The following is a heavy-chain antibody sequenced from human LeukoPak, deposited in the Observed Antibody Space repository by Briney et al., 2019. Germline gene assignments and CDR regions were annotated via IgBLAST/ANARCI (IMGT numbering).Heavy chain of an antibody. CDR2: ISGSGGST. J-gene: IGHJ4*02. CDR3: AKGFFEYQLLYYYYFDY. V-gene: IGHV3-23*01. D-gene: IGHD2-2*02. CDR1: GFTFSSYD. Sequence: GGSLRLSCAASGFTFSSYDMSWVRQAPGKGLEWVSAISGSGGSTYYADSVKGRFTISRDNSKNTLYLQMNSLRAEDTAVYYCAKGFFEYQLLYYYYFDYWGQGTLVTVSS.